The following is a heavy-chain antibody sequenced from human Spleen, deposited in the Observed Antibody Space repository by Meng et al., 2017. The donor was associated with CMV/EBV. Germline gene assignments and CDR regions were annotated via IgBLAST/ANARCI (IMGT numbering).Heavy chain of an antibody. Sequence: GGSLRLSCAASGFTFSSYEMNWVRQAPGEGLEWVSHISSRGNNIYYADSVRGRFTISRDNAKNSLYLQMNSLRAEDTAVYYCARDLGYCSSTSCYDWFDPWGQGTLVTVSS. J-gene: IGHJ5*02. CDR1: GFTFSSYE. D-gene: IGHD2-2*01. CDR2: ISSRGNNI. CDR3: ARDLGYCSSTSCYDWFDP. V-gene: IGHV3-48*03.